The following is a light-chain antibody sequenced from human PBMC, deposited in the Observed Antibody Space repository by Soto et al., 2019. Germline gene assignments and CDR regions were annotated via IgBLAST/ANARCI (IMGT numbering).Light chain of an antibody. V-gene: IGKV3-11*01. Sequence: MVLAQSTTTLSLSAGESATLPCRASQSVTKYLVWYQQKPGQAPRLLISDASYRATGIPARFSGSGSGTDFTLTISSLEPEDFALYYCQQRSNWPITFGQGTRLEIK. J-gene: IGKJ5*01. CDR2: DAS. CDR3: QQRSNWPIT. CDR1: QSVTKY.